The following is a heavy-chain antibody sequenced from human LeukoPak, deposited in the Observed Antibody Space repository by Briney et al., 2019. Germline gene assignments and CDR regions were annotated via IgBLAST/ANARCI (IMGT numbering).Heavy chain of an antibody. CDR2: INPNSGGT. J-gene: IGHJ4*02. V-gene: IGHV1-2*02. D-gene: IGHD6-13*01. CDR1: GYTFTGYY. Sequence: ASVKVSCKASGYTFTGYYMHWVRQAPGQGLEWMGWINPNSGGTNYAQKFQGRVTMTRDMSISTAYMELSRLRSDDTAVYYCARDPLPITLAAAEPEYYFDYWGQGTLVTVSS. CDR3: ARDPLPITLAAAEPEYYFDY.